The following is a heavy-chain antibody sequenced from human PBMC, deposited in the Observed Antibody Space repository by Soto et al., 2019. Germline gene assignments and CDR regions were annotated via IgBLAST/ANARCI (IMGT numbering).Heavy chain of an antibody. CDR1: SGSFSGFY. V-gene: IGHV4-34*01. J-gene: IGHJ4*02. D-gene: IGHD6-6*01. Sequence: SETLSLTCAVYSGSFSGFYWSWIRQPPGKRLEWIGEISQSGSTNYNPSLKSRVSISVDTSKNQFSLNLTSVTAADTAVYYCARAPKVSGSSQTRPDFWGQGALVTVSS. CDR3: ARAPKVSGSSQTRPDF. CDR2: ISQSGST.